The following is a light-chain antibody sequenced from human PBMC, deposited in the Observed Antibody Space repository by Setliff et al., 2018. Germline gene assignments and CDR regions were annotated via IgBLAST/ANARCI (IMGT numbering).Light chain of an antibody. Sequence: DIQMTQSPSSLAASVGDRVTITCRASQYISGYLNWYLQRPGKAPKLLIFAASRLQSGVPSRFSGSGSGTDFTLTINNLQPEDFATYYCQQSFSNPRTFGPGTKVDIK. V-gene: IGKV1-39*01. J-gene: IGKJ1*01. CDR3: QQSFSNPRT. CDR2: AAS. CDR1: QYISGY.